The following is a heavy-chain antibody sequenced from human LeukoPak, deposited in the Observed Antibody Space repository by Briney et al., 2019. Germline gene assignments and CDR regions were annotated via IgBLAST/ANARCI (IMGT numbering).Heavy chain of an antibody. CDR1: GFTFSNYD. CDR2: ISDSGGTT. J-gene: IGHJ3*02. D-gene: IGHD2-2*01. Sequence: PGGSLRLSCAVSGFTFSNYDMIGVRQAPGKGLEWVSGISDSGGTTFYADSVKGRFTISRDNSKNTVYLYMNNLRAEDTAVYYCARAESRQLLFRGRLGAFDIWGQGTMVTVSS. V-gene: IGHV3-23*01. CDR3: ARAESRQLLFRGRLGAFDI.